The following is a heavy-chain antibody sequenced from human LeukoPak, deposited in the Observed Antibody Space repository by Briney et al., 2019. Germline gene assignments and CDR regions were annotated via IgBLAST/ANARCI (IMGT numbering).Heavy chain of an antibody. CDR3: ARVSSRRLPPTDSYDRRNYFDY. Sequence: SETLSLTCAVYGGSLSGYYWSWIRQPPGRGLEWIGEISHSGSTYYNPSLKSRVTISLDTSKNQFSLRLSSVTAADTAVYYCARVSSRRLPPTDSYDRRNYFDYWGQGTLVTVSS. D-gene: IGHD3-22*01. CDR1: GGSLSGYY. J-gene: IGHJ4*02. V-gene: IGHV4-34*01. CDR2: ISHSGST.